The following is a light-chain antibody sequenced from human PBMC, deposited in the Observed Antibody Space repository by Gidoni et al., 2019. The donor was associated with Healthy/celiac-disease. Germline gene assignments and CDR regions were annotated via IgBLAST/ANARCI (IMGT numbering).Light chain of an antibody. CDR3: QQYDNLQS. J-gene: IGKJ2*03. CDR2: DAS. Sequence: IQMTQSPSSLSASVGDRVTITCQASQDISNYLNWYQQKPGKAPKLLIYDASNLETGVPSRFSGSGSGKDFTFTISSLQPEDIATYYCQQYDNLQSFGQGTKLEIK. V-gene: IGKV1-33*01. CDR1: QDISNY.